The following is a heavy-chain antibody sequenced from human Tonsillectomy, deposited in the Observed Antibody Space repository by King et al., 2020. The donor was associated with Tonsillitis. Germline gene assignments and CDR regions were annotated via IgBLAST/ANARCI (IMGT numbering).Heavy chain of an antibody. CDR3: AASIAVADTYNWFDP. CDR2: VSHSGST. D-gene: IGHD6-13*01. Sequence: VQLQESGPGLVKPSETLSLTCAVSAYSISSDYYWGWIRQAPRKGLEWIGTVSHSGSTYYNPSLKSRVTISEDTSKNQFSLKLSSLTAADPAVYYFAASIAVADTYNWFDPWGQGTLVTVSS. J-gene: IGHJ5*02. CDR1: AYSISSDYY. V-gene: IGHV4-38-2*01.